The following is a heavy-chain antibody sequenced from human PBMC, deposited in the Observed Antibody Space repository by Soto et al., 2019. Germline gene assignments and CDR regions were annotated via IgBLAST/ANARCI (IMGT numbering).Heavy chain of an antibody. CDR3: ARVRRGGGYYPPTPYNWFEP. D-gene: IGHD3-22*01. V-gene: IGHV4-34*01. J-gene: IGHJ5*02. CDR2: INHSGST. CDR1: GGSFSGYY. Sequence: SETLSLTCAVYGGSFSGYYWSWIRQPPGKGLEWIGEINHSGSTNYNPSLKSRVTISVDTSKNQFSLKLSSVTAADTAVYYCARVRRGGGYYPPTPYNWFEPWGQGTRVTVSS.